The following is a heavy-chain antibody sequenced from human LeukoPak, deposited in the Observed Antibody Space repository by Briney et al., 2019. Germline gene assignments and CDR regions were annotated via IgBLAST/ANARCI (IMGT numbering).Heavy chain of an antibody. Sequence: PGGSLRLSCAASGFSFSGYGMHWVRQAPGKGLEWVSSITSSSGYIYYADSVKGRFTISRNNAQKSVYLQMNSLRVEDTAVYYCASNTNYNWLDPWGQGTQVTVSS. CDR3: ASNTNYNWLDP. D-gene: IGHD1-1*01. CDR1: GFSFSGYG. V-gene: IGHV3-21*01. CDR2: ITSSSGYI. J-gene: IGHJ5*02.